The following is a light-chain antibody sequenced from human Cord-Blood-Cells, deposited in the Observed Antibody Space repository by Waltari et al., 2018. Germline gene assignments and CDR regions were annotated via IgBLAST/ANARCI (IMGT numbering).Light chain of an antibody. CDR2: AAS. Sequence: AIQMTQSPSSLSASVGDRVTITCRASQGIRNDLGWYQQKPGKAPKLLIYAASSLQSGVPSRFSCSGSGTDFTLTISSMQPEDFATYYCLQDYNYPWTFGQGTKVEIK. V-gene: IGKV1-6*01. CDR1: QGIRND. J-gene: IGKJ1*01. CDR3: LQDYNYPWT.